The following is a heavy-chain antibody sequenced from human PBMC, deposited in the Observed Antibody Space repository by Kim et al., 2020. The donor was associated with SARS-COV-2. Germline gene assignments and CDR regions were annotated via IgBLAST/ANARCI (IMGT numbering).Heavy chain of an antibody. CDR1: GFTFSDYY. J-gene: IGHJ6*02. V-gene: IGHV3-11*05. D-gene: IGHD2-2*01. CDR2: ISSSSSYT. CDR3: ARVKCSSTSCGYDYYYYYGMDV. Sequence: GGSLRLSCAASGFTFSDYYMSWIRQAPGKGLEWVSYISSSSSYTNYADSVKGRFTISRDNAKNSLYLQMNSPRAEDTAVYYCARVKCSSTSCGYDYYYYYGMDVWGQGTTVTVSS.